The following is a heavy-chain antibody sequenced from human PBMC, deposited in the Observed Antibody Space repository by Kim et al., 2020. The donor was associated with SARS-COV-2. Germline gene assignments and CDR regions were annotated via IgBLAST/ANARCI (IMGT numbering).Heavy chain of an antibody. J-gene: IGHJ3*02. V-gene: IGHV3-23*01. Sequence: GGSLRLSCAASGFTFSSYAMSSVRQAPGKGLEWVSAISGSGGSTYYADSVKGRFTISRDNSKNTLYLQMNSLRAEDTAVYYCAKDQEMATITGAFDIWGQGTMVTVSS. CDR2: ISGSGGST. CDR1: GFTFSSYA. CDR3: AKDQEMATITGAFDI. D-gene: IGHD5-12*01.